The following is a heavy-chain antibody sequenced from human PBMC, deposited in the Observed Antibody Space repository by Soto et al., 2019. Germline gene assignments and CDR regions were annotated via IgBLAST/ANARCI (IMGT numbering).Heavy chain of an antibody. CDR1: GFTFSSYG. CDR3: ARDIAAAGTSYYYYGMDV. D-gene: IGHD6-13*01. V-gene: IGHV3-33*01. J-gene: IGHJ6*02. CDR2: IWYDGSNK. Sequence: QVQLVESGGGVVQPGRSLRLSCAASGFTFSSYGMHWVRQAPGKGLEWVAVIWYDGSNKYYADSVKGRFTISRDNSKNTLYLQMNSLRAEDTAVYYCARDIAAAGTSYYYYGMDVWGQGTTFTVSS.